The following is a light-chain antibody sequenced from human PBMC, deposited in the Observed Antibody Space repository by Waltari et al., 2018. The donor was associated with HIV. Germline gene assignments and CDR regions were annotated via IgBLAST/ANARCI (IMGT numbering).Light chain of an antibody. CDR3: QTWGTGIQV. V-gene: IGLV4-69*01. CDR2: VNSEGSH. CDR1: SVHSSYA. J-gene: IGLJ3*02. Sequence: QLVLTQSPSASASLGASVKLTCTLSSVHSSYAIAWHQQQPEKGPRYLMTVNSEGSHTKGDGIPDRFSGSSSGAERYLTISSLQSEDEADYYCQTWGTGIQVFGGGTKLTVL.